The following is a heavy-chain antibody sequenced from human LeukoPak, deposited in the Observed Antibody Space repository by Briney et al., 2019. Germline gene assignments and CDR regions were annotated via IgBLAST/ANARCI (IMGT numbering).Heavy chain of an antibody. V-gene: IGHV3-30*02. CDR1: GFTFSTYG. J-gene: IGHJ4*02. D-gene: IGHD3-22*01. CDR2: IPYDGSNE. CDR3: AKGYYDRDY. Sequence: GGSLRLSCAASGFTFSTYGMHWLRQAPGKGPEWVAFIPYDGSNEYYADSVKGRFTISRDNSKNTLYLQMNSLRAEDTAVYYCAKGYYDRDYWGQGTLVTVSS.